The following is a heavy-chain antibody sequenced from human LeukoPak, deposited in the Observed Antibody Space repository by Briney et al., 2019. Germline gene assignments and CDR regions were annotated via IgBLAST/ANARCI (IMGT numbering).Heavy chain of an antibody. J-gene: IGHJ1*01. D-gene: IGHD6-19*01. CDR1: GFTFSNYG. CDR3: ARHFSGWYTGYFQH. V-gene: IGHV3-33*01. CDR2: IWYDGSNK. Sequence: GGSLRLSCAASGFTFSNYGIHWVRQAPGKGLEWVAVIWYDGSNKYYADSVKGRFTISRDNSKNTLYLQMNSLRAEDTAVYYCARHFSGWYTGYFQHWGPGTLVTVSS.